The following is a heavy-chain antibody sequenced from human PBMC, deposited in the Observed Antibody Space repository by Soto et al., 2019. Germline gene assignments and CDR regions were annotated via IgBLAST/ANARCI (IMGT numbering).Heavy chain of an antibody. CDR2: IYYSGST. CDR1: VGSISSSSYY. J-gene: IGHJ4*02. V-gene: IGHV4-39*01. D-gene: IGHD3-22*01. CDR3: ARCTSDYYDSSGYYPQYYFDY. Sequence: SETLSLTCTVSVGSISSSSYYGGWVRQPPGKGLEWIGSIYYSGSTYYNPSLKSRVTISVDTSKNQFSLKLSSVTAADTAVYYCARCTSDYYDSSGYYPQYYFDYWGQGTLVP.